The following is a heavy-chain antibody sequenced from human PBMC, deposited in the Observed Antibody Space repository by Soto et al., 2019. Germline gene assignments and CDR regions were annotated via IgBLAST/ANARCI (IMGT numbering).Heavy chain of an antibody. D-gene: IGHD6-13*01. V-gene: IGHV3-30-3*01. CDR3: ARHPHFYVAAAASYGMDV. CDR1: GFTFSSYA. Sequence: PGGSLRLSCAASGFTFSSYAMHWVRQAPGKGLEWVAVISYDGSNKYYADSVKGRFTISRDNSKNTLYLQMNSLRAEDTAVYYCARHPHFYVAAAASYGMDVWGQGTTVTVSS. J-gene: IGHJ6*02. CDR2: ISYDGSNK.